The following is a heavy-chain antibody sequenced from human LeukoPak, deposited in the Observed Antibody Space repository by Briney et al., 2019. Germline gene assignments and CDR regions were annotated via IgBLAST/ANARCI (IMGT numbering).Heavy chain of an antibody. V-gene: IGHV4-59*01. CDR3: ARQYSYGHDY. CDR1: GGSISSYY. J-gene: IGHJ4*02. CDR2: IYYSGST. Sequence: SETLSLTCTVSGGSISSYYWSWVRQPPGKGLEWIGYIYYSGSTNYNPSLKSRVTISVDTSKNQFSLKLSSVTAADTAVYYCARQYSYGHDYWGQGTLVTVSS. D-gene: IGHD5-18*01.